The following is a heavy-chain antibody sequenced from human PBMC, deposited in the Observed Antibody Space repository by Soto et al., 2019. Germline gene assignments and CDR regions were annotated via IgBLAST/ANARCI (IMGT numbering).Heavy chain of an antibody. J-gene: IGHJ6*02. V-gene: IGHV3-74*01. CDR3: ARALRFLEWLPDYYYYYGMDV. CDR1: GFTFSSYW. D-gene: IGHD3-3*01. CDR2: INSDGSST. Sequence: GSLRLSCAASGFTFSSYWIHWVRQAPGKGLVWVSRINSDGSSTSYADSVKGRFTISRDNAKNTLYLQMNSLRAEDTAVYYCARALRFLEWLPDYYYYYGMDVWGQGTTVTVSS.